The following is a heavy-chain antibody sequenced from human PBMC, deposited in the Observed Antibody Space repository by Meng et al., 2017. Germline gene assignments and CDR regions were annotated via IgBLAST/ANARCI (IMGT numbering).Heavy chain of an antibody. V-gene: IGHV1-2*06. J-gene: IGHJ5*02. CDR1: GYTFTGYY. D-gene: IGHD3-10*01. CDR3: ARGYYGSGLFDP. CDR2: INPNSSGT. Sequence: QVQLVQSGSELKKPGASVKVSCKASGYTFTGYYMHWVRQAPGQGLEWMGRINPNSSGTNYAQKFQGRVTMTRDTSISTAYMELSRLRSDDTAVYYCARGYYGSGLFDPWGQGTLVTVSS.